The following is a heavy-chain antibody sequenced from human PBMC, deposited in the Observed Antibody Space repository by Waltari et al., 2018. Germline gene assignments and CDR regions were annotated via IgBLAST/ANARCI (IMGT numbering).Heavy chain of an antibody. Sequence: EERLVLSGGGLVQPGGSLRLACEASGFGLANYTLPWVRQAPGKGLEWVAYISETSRTTFYADSVRGRFIISRNNAKNSLSLQMVSLRGEDTAVYYCAVARGNYDVLTGFPVDSWGQGTLVTVSS. V-gene: IGHV3-48*01. J-gene: IGHJ5*01. CDR3: AVARGNYDVLTGFPVDS. D-gene: IGHD3-9*01. CDR2: ISETSRTT. CDR1: GFGLANYT.